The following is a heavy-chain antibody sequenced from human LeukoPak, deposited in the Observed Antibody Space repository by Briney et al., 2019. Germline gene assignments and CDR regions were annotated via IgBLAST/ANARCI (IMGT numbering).Heavy chain of an antibody. J-gene: IGHJ6*02. Sequence: ATVTVSCKASGYTFTRYDINWVRQAPGQGLEWLGWMNPNNGNTGYAQKFQGRVTMIRSTSIDTAYMELNTLTSDDTAAYYCARGFYYYGLDVWGQGTTVTVSS. V-gene: IGHV1-8*01. CDR2: MNPNNGNT. CDR1: GYTFTRYD. CDR3: ARGFYYYGLDV.